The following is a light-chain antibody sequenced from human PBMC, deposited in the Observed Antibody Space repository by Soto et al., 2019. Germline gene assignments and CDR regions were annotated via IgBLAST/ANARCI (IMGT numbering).Light chain of an antibody. J-gene: IGLJ2*01. CDR1: ASNIGSNS. CDR2: SDN. V-gene: IGLV1-44*01. Sequence: QSVLTQPPSASGTPGQRVTMSCSGSASNIGSNSGSWYRQVPGTAPKLLIYSDNQRPSGVPDRFSGSKSGTSASLAISGLQSEDDPDYYCAAWDDRLNAVVFGGGTKLTVL. CDR3: AAWDDRLNAVV.